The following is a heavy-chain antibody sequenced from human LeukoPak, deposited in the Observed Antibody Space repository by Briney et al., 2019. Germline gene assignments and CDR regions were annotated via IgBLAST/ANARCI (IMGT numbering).Heavy chain of an antibody. Sequence: PSGTLSLICAVSGGSISSSNWWSWVRQPPGKGLEWIGEIYHSGSTNYNPSLKSRVTISVDKSKNQFSLKLSSVTAADTAVYYCARVPYYGSGSLNWFDPWGQGTLVTVSS. CDR2: IYHSGST. V-gene: IGHV4-4*02. D-gene: IGHD3-10*01. CDR3: ARVPYYGSGSLNWFDP. CDR1: GGSISSSNW. J-gene: IGHJ5*02.